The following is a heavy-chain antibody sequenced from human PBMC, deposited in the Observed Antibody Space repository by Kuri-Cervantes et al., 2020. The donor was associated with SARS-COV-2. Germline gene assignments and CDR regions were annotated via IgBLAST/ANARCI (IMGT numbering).Heavy chain of an antibody. D-gene: IGHD6-13*01. J-gene: IGHJ4*02. Sequence: ASVKVSCKASGYTFTGYYMHWVRQAPGQGLEWMGWINPNSGGTNYAQKFQGRVTMTRDTSISTAYMELSSLRSEDTAVYYCARPGAGYRRNPPDYWGQGTLVTVSS. CDR3: ARPGAGYRRNPPDY. V-gene: IGHV1-2*02. CDR1: GYTFTGYY. CDR2: INPNSGGT.